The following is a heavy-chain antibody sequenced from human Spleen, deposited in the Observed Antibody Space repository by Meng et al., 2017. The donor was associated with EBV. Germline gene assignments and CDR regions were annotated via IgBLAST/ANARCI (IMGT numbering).Heavy chain of an antibody. Sequence: LQEYCPRLLKPSGNLSLTCAISGGSISGSNWWTWVRQSPGKGVQWIGEIHHSGSTNYGPSLKSRVTISLDTSRNQFSLRLTSVTTADTAVYYCARDRSGHSVGGYFDYWGQGILVTVSS. D-gene: IGHD5/OR15-5a*01. CDR3: ARDRSGHSVGGYFDY. J-gene: IGHJ4*02. CDR2: IHHSGST. V-gene: IGHV4-4*02. CDR1: GGSISGSNW.